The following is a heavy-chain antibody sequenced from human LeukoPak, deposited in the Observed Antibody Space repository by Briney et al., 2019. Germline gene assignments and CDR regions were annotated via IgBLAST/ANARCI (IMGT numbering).Heavy chain of an antibody. CDR3: AKVERALRYFDWLSAYYYYMDV. V-gene: IGHV3-23*01. CDR2: ISGSGGST. J-gene: IGHJ6*03. Sequence: GGSLRLSCAASGFTFSSYAMSWVRQAPGKGLEWVSAISGSGGSTYYADSVKGRFTISRDNSKNTLYLQMNSLRAEDTAVYYCAKVERALRYFDWLSAYYYYMDVWGKGTTVTISS. D-gene: IGHD3-9*01. CDR1: GFTFSSYA.